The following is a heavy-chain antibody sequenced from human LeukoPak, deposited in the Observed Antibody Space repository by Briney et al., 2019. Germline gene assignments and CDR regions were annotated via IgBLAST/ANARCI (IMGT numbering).Heavy chain of an antibody. CDR3: ARASYCGGDCYSGDFQH. CDR1: GGSISSYY. D-gene: IGHD2-21*02. CDR2: IYYSGST. V-gene: IGHV4-59*12. Sequence: KPSETLSLTCTVSGGSISSYYWSWIRQPPGKGLEWIGYIYYSGSTNYNPSLKSRVTISVDTSKNQFSLKLSSVTAADTAVYCCARASYCGGDCYSGDFQHWGQGTLVTVSS. J-gene: IGHJ1*01.